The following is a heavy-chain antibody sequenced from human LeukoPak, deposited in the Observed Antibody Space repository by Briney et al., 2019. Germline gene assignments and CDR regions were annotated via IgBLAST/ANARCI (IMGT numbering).Heavy chain of an antibody. CDR3: ARDAGFDWLLSHNWFDP. CDR2: IYYSGST. CDR1: GGSVSSYY. V-gene: IGHV4-59*02. J-gene: IGHJ5*02. D-gene: IGHD3-9*01. Sequence: SETLSLTCTVSGGSVSSYYWSWIRQPLGKGLEWIGYIYYSGSTNYNPSLKSRVTISVDTSKNQFSLKLSSVTAADTAVYYCARDAGFDWLLSHNWFDPWGQGTLVTVSS.